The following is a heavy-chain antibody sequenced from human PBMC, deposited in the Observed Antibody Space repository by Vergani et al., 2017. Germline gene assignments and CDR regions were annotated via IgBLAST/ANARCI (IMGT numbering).Heavy chain of an antibody. D-gene: IGHD1-26*01. CDR1: GFTFSSYA. CDR3: AKVGRAPDY. CDR2: ISYDGSKK. Sequence: QMQLVESGGGVVQPGRSLRRSCAASGFTFSSYAMHWVRPAPGKGREWVAVISYDGSKKYYADAVKGRFTISRDNSKNALYLQMNSLRAEDTAVYYCAKVGRAPDYWGQGTLVTVSS. V-gene: IGHV3-30*18. J-gene: IGHJ4*02.